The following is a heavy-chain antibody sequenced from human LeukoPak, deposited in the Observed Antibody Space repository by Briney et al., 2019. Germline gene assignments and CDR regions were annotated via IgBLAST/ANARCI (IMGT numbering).Heavy chain of an antibody. CDR2: ISGSGSII. CDR1: GFTFSSYE. D-gene: IGHD1-14*01. V-gene: IGHV3-48*03. Sequence: GGSLRLSCAASGFTFSSYEMNWVRQAPGKGLEWVSYISGSGSIIYYADSVKGRFTISRDNAKNSLYLQMNSLRAEDTAVYYCARDPPRTRFDYWGQGILVTVSS. CDR3: ARDPPRTRFDY. J-gene: IGHJ4*02.